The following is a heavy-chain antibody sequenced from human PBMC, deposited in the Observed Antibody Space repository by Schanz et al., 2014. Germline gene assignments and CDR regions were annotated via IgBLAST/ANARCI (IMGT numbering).Heavy chain of an antibody. V-gene: IGHV3-64*01. Sequence: DVQLLESGGGLVQPGGSLRLSCAASGFTFSTSTMHWVRQAPGKGLEYVSSISSKGDMTFYGNSVKGRFTISRDNSKNTLYLQLGSLSAEDTAVYFCARDNRYYLFDYWGQGALVTVSS. CDR1: GFTFSTST. CDR3: ARDNRYYLFDY. D-gene: IGHD3-16*02. CDR2: ISSKGDMT. J-gene: IGHJ4*02.